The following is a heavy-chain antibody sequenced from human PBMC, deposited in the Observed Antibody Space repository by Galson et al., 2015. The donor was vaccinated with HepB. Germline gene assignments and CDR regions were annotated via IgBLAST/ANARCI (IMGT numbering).Heavy chain of an antibody. CDR2: IWHDGSNQ. CDR3: AREALVTVPAFDL. CDR1: GSTFNRHG. J-gene: IGHJ4*02. D-gene: IGHD2-21*02. Sequence: SLRLSCAASGSTFNRHGMHWVRQTPGKGLEWVAAIWHDGSNQLYADSMKGRFTISRDNAKNTVYLLMNNLTPEDTAVYFCAREALVTVPAFDLWGQGTLVTVSS. V-gene: IGHV3-33*01.